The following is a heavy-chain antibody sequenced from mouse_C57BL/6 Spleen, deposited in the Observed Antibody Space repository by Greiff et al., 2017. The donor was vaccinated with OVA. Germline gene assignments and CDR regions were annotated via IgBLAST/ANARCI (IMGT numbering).Heavy chain of an antibody. CDR1: GFTFSSYA. Sequence: EVHLVESGGGLVKPGGSLKLSCAASGFTFSSYAMSWVRQTPEKRLEWVATISDGGSYTYYPDNVKGRFTISRDNAKNNLYLQLSHLKSEDTAMYYCARGGYGSSFDGGGQGATLTV. D-gene: IGHD1-1*01. J-gene: IGHJ2*01. V-gene: IGHV5-4*01. CDR3: ARGGYGSSFDG. CDR2: ISDGGSYT.